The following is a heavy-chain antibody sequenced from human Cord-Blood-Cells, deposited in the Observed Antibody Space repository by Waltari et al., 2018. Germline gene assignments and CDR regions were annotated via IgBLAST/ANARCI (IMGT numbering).Heavy chain of an antibody. CDR1: GGSFSGYF. V-gene: IGHV4-34*01. Sequence: QVQLQQWGAGLLKPSETLPLTCAVDGGSFSGYFWSCIRQPPGKGLELIGEINHSGSTNYNPSLKSRVTISVDTSKNQFSLKLSSVTAADTAVYYCARVPLDIVVVPAAIDAFDIWGQGTMVTVSS. CDR2: INHSGST. CDR3: ARVPLDIVVVPAAIDAFDI. J-gene: IGHJ3*02. D-gene: IGHD2-2*01.